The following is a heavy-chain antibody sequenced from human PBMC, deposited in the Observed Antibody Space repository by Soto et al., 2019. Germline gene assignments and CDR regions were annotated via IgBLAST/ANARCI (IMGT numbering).Heavy chain of an antibody. Sequence: XGTLALRCVVSGGSFSTYYYNGIRQSPGKGLEWIGEINHSGSNNYSPSLKSRVTMSLDTSKNQFSLKLTSVTAADTAVYYCARGGSNDWQVAFDIWGQGTMVT. J-gene: IGHJ3*02. CDR3: ARGGSNDWQVAFDI. CDR2: INHSGSN. D-gene: IGHD3-9*01. CDR1: GGSFSTYY. V-gene: IGHV4-34*01.